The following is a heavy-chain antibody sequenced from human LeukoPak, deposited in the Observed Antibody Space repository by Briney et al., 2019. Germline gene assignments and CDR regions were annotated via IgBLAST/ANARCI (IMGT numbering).Heavy chain of an antibody. CDR3: AKGGGRVADGLTRRFSTQFDS. CDR2: ISGGATRT. J-gene: IGHJ4*01. D-gene: IGHD3-16*01. Sequence: GGSLRLSCAASVFIFHTYDMSWVRQAPGKGPVGVSGISGGATRTYYTDSVTGRFTISRDNSKNTLYLQMSSLRGEDTAVYFCAKGGGRVADGLTRRFSTQFDSWGHGAPVIVSS. V-gene: IGHV3-23*01. CDR1: VFIFHTYD.